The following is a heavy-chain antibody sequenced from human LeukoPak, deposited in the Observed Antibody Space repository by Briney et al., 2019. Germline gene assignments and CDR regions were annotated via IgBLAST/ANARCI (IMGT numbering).Heavy chain of an antibody. CDR2: INPNSGGI. CDR3: SRVGYYGSGAPNDAFDI. J-gene: IGHJ3*02. V-gene: IGHV1-2*02. CDR1: GDTFTGNY. Sequence: ASVKVSCKASGDTFTGNYMHWVRQAPGQGLEWMGWINPNSGGINYEQKFQGRVTMTRDTSISTAYMELSRLRSDDTAVYYCSRVGYYGSGAPNDAFDIWGQGTMVTVSS. D-gene: IGHD3-10*01.